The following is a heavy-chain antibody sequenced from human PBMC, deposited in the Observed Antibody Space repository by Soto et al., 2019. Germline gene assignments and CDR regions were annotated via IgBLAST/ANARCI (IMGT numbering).Heavy chain of an antibody. D-gene: IGHD6-19*01. J-gene: IGHJ4*01. Sequence: PGRSLRLSCVASGFFLRDFGMHWVRQAPGKGLEWVSFIWYDGSNTYQGESVKGRFTMSRDISKNTLYLQMDSLRPEDTAVYYCAMSMAGKCHRDDHCGHGTRDTVPS. CDR2: IWYDGSNT. V-gene: IGHV3-33*01. CDR1: GFFLRDFG. CDR3: AMSMAGKCHRDDH.